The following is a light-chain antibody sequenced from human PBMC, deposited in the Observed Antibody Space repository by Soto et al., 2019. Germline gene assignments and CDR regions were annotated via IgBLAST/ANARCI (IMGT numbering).Light chain of an antibody. V-gene: IGKV3-20*01. CDR3: QQYGSSGT. CDR2: GAS. CDR1: QSVSNNY. Sequence: ELVLTQSPGTLSLSPGDIATLSCRASQSVSNNYLAWYQQKPGQAPRLLIYGASNRATGIPDRFSGSGSGTDFTLTISRLEPEDFAVYYCQQYGSSGTFGQGTKVDIK. J-gene: IGKJ1*01.